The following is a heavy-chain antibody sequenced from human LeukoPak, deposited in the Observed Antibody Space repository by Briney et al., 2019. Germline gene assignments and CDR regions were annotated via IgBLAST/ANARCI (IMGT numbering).Heavy chain of an antibody. Sequence: PGGSLRLSCAAPGFTFSNYAMSWVRQAPGKGLEWVSAISGSGHSTYYADSVKGRFTISRDNSKNTLYLQMNSLRAEDTAVYYCAKYGSGSYYWRDYYYYMDVWGKGTTVAISS. J-gene: IGHJ6*03. CDR3: AKYGSGSYYWRDYYYYMDV. D-gene: IGHD3-10*01. CDR2: ISGSGHST. CDR1: GFTFSNYA. V-gene: IGHV3-23*01.